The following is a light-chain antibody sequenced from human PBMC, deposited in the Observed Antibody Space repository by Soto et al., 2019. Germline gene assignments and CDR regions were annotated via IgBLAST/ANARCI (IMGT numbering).Light chain of an antibody. CDR2: QTS. CDR3: QQLNSYPRT. V-gene: IGKV3-11*01. J-gene: IGKJ2*01. Sequence: EIVLTQSPATLSSFPGDRVTLSCRASQYINTRLAWYQHRPGQAPRLLIYQTSLRAAGIPARFSASGSGTDFTLTISDVQPEDFALYYCQQLNSYPRTFGQGTKLEIK. CDR1: QYINTR.